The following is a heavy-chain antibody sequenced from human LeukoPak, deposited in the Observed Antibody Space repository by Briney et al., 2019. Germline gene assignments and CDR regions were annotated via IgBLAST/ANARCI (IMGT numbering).Heavy chain of an antibody. CDR3: ARGIMTPYYMDV. CDR1: GYTFTSNY. CDR2: ISPSGGST. V-gene: IGHV1-46*01. D-gene: IGHD3-16*01. J-gene: IGHJ6*03. Sequence: ASVKVSCKAFGYTFTSNYMHWVRHAPGQGPEWMGVISPSGGSTTYAQRFQGRVTLTRDMSTSTDYLELSSLRSEDTAVYYCARGIMTPYYMDVWGKGTTVTVSS.